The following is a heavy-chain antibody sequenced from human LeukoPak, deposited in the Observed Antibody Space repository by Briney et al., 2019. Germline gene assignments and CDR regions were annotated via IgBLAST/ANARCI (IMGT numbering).Heavy chain of an antibody. J-gene: IGHJ5*02. CDR1: GDSVSSNSAA. Sequence: SQTLSLTCAISGDSVSSNSAAWTWIRQSPSKGLECLGRTYYRSKWYNDYAVSVKSRITINPDTSKNQFSLQLNSVTPEDTAVYYCARVPHYYGSGSHDWFDPWGQGTLVTVSS. V-gene: IGHV6-1*01. D-gene: IGHD3-10*01. CDR3: ARVPHYYGSGSHDWFDP. CDR2: TYYRSKWYN.